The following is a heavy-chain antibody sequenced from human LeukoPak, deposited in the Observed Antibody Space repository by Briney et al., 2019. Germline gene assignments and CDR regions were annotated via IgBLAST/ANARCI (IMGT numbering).Heavy chain of an antibody. D-gene: IGHD5-18*01. CDR1: GFTFSKYG. V-gene: IGHV3-33*01. CDR2: IWYDGSNK. CDR3: ARDGGYSYGYSFDY. J-gene: IGHJ4*02. Sequence: GGSLRLSCAASGFTFSKYGMHWVRQAPGKGLEWEAVIWYDGSNKYYADSVKGRFTISRDNSKNTLYLQMNSLRAEDTAVYYCARDGGYSYGYSFDYWGQGTLVTVSS.